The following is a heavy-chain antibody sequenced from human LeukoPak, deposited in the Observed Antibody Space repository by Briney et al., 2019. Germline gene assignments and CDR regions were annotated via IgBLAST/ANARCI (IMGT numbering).Heavy chain of an antibody. CDR2: INHSGST. D-gene: IGHD2-15*01. Sequence: SETLSLTCAVYGGSFSGYYWSWIRQPPGKGLEWIGEINHSGSTNYNPSLKSRVTISVDTSKNQCSLKLSSVTAADTAVYYCARAPYCSGGSCIDYWGQGTLVTLST. CDR1: GGSFSGYY. CDR3: ARAPYCSGGSCIDY. V-gene: IGHV4-34*01. J-gene: IGHJ4*02.